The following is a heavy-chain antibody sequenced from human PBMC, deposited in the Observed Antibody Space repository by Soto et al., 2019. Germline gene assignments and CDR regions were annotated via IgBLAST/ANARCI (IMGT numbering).Heavy chain of an antibody. V-gene: IGHV4-59*01. CDR3: ARADPDASVGY. D-gene: IGHD2-15*01. CDR2: ISYSGST. CDR1: GGSMSSYY. J-gene: IGHJ4*02. Sequence: ETLSLTCTVSGGSMSSYYWTWLRQSLGRGLEWIGYISYSGSTYYNPSLKSRVTISADTSKNQFSLRMNSMIAADTAVYYCARADPDASVGYWGQGTLVTVSS.